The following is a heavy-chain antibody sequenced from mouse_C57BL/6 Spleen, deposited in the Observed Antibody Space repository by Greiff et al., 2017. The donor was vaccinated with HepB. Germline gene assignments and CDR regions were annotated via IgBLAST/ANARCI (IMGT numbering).Heavy chain of an antibody. CDR2: IYPGSGNT. Sequence: VQLQQSGPELVKPGASVKISCKASGYSLTSYYIHWVKQRPGQGLEWIGWIYPGSGNTKYNEKFKGKATLTADTSSSTAYMQLSSLTSEDSAVYYCAHSVVADYAMDYWGQGTSVTVSS. CDR3: AHSVVADYAMDY. CDR1: GYSLTSYY. J-gene: IGHJ4*01. V-gene: IGHV1-66*01. D-gene: IGHD1-1*01.